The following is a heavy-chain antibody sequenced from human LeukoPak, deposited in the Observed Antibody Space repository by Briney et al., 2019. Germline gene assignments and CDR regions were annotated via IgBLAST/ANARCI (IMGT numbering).Heavy chain of an antibody. CDR1: GFTFSSYS. Sequence: PGGSLRLSCAASGFTFSSYSMHWVRQAPGKGLEWVSSISSSSSYIYSADSLKGRFTISRDNAKNSLYLQMNSLRAEDTAVYYCARGGSHSSSWYFFIDYWGQGTLVTVSS. J-gene: IGHJ4*02. CDR2: ISSSSSYI. CDR3: ARGGSHSSSWYFFIDY. D-gene: IGHD6-13*01. V-gene: IGHV3-21*01.